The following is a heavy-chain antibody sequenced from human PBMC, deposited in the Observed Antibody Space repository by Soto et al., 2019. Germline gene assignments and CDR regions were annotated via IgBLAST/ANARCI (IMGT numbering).Heavy chain of an antibody. CDR1: GFTFSSYG. CDR3: ARDSSSGYYIFDY. V-gene: IGHV3-33*01. D-gene: IGHD3-22*01. CDR2: IWYDGSNK. Sequence: GGSLRLSCAASGFTFSSYGMHWVRQAPGKGLEWVAVIWYDGSNKYYADSVKGRFTISRDNSKNMLYLQMNSLRAEDTAVYYCARDSSSGYYIFDYWGQGTLVTVSS. J-gene: IGHJ4*02.